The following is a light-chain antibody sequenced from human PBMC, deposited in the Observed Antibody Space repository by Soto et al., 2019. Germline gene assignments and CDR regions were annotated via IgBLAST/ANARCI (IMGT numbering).Light chain of an antibody. Sequence: EIVLTQSPDTLSLSPGERATLSCRASQSVRSNYLAWYQQKPGQAPRFLIYDASSRATGIPDRFSGSGSGTDFTLTISRLEPEDFAVYYCQQYGSSPLTCGGGTEVEIK. CDR2: DAS. V-gene: IGKV3-20*01. CDR1: QSVRSNY. J-gene: IGKJ4*02. CDR3: QQYGSSPLT.